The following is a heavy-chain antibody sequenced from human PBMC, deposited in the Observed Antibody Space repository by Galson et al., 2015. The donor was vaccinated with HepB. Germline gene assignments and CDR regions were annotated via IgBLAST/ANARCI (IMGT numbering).Heavy chain of an antibody. V-gene: IGHV1-69*02. CDR2: IIPILGIA. CDR1: GGTFSSYT. D-gene: IGHD7-27*01. CDR3: ARAGDRGLGFDY. Sequence: SVKVSCKASGGTFSSYTISWVRQAPGQGLEWMGRIIPILGIANYAQKFQGRVTITADKSTSTAYMELSSLRSEDTAVYYCARAGDRGLGFDYWGQGTLVTVSS. J-gene: IGHJ4*02.